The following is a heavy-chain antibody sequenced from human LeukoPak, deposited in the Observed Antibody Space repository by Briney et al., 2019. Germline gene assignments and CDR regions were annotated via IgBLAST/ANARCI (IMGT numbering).Heavy chain of an antibody. J-gene: IGHJ5*02. CDR3: ATDLVGMSHWFDP. Sequence: GASVTVTCKAARYTFTSYGIHGVRQAPGQGLEWMGRISAYNGNTNYAQKLQERVTMTTNTSTSTAYMELRSLRTDDTAVYYCATDLVGMSHWFDPWGQGTLVTVSS. CDR2: ISAYNGNT. V-gene: IGHV1-18*01. CDR1: RYTFTSYG. D-gene: IGHD6-6*01.